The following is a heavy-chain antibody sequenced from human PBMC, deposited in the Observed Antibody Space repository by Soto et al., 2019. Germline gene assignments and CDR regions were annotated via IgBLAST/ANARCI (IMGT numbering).Heavy chain of an antibody. CDR3: AREGGILLWFGELGFDP. J-gene: IGHJ5*02. CDR2: TYYRSKWYN. Sequence: SQTLSLTCAISGDSVSSNSAAWNWIRQSPSRGLEWLGRTYYRSKWYNDYAVSVKSRITINPDTSKNQFSLQLNSVTPEDTAVYYCAREGGILLWFGELGFDPWGQGTLVTVSS. D-gene: IGHD3-10*01. CDR1: GDSVSSNSAA. V-gene: IGHV6-1*01.